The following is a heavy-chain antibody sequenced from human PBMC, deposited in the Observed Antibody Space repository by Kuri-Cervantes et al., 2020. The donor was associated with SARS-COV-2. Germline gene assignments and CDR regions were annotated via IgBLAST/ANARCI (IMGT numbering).Heavy chain of an antibody. CDR1: GGSFSGYY. D-gene: IGHD6-19*01. CDR3: ARVPSSGWYPVDAAFDI. V-gene: IGHV4-34*01. Sequence: SETLSLTCAVYGGSFSGYYWSWIRQPPGKGLEWIGEINHSGSTNYNPPLKSRVTISVDTSKNQFSLKLSSVTAADTAVYYCARVPSSGWYPVDAAFDIWGQGTMVTVSS. J-gene: IGHJ3*02. CDR2: INHSGST.